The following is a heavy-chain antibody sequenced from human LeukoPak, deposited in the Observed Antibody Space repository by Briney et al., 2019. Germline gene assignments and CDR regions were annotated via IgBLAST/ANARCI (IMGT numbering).Heavy chain of an antibody. D-gene: IGHD3-10*01. CDR1: GFTFSSYA. Sequence: GGSLRLSCAASGFTFSSYAMHWVRQAPGKGLEYVSAISSNGGSTYYANSMKGRFTISRDNSKNSLYLQMNSLRAEDTAVYYCARGSGSYFDYWGQGTLVTVSS. CDR3: ARGSGSYFDY. V-gene: IGHV3-64*01. J-gene: IGHJ4*02. CDR2: ISSNGGST.